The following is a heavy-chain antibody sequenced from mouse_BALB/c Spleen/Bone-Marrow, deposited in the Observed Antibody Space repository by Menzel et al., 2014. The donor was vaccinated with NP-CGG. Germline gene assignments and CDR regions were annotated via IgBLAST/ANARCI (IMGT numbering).Heavy chain of an antibody. D-gene: IGHD1-1*01. J-gene: IGHJ3*01. V-gene: IGHV4-1*02. CDR3: ARLSYYGRFAY. Sequence: EVKLMESGGGLVQPGGSLKLSCAASGFDFXRYWMSWVRQAPGKGLKWIGEINPDSSTINYTPSLKDKFIISRDNAKNTLYLQMSTVRSEDTPLYYCARLSYYGRFAYWGQGTLVTVSA. CDR1: GFDFXRYW. CDR2: INPDSSTI.